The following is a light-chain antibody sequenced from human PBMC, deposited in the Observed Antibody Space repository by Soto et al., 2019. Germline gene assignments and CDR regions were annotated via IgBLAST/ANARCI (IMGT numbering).Light chain of an antibody. CDR2: DAS. CDR3: QQYDNWRPWT. CDR1: QGLNTN. V-gene: IGKV3-15*01. Sequence: EIVMTQSPATLSVSPGGRATLSCRASQGLNTNLAWYQQKPGQAPRLLIYDASTRATGIPARFSGSGSGTDFTLTISSLQSEDFAVYYCQQYDNWRPWTFGQGTKVEIK. J-gene: IGKJ1*01.